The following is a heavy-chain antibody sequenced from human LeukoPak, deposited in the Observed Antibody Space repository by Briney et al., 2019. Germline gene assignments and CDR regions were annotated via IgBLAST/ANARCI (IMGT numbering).Heavy chain of an antibody. Sequence: ASVKVSCKASGYTFTGYYMHWVRQAPGQGLEWMGWINPNSGGTNYAQKFQGRVTVTRDTSISTAYMELSRLRSDDTAVYYCARSAYGDYEGIYYFDYWGQGTLVTVSS. CDR1: GYTFTGYY. CDR3: ARSAYGDYEGIYYFDY. J-gene: IGHJ4*02. V-gene: IGHV1-2*02. D-gene: IGHD4-17*01. CDR2: INPNSGGT.